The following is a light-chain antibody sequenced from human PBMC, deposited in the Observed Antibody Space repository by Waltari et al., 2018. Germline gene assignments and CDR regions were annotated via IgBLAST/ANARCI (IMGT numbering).Light chain of an antibody. CDR3: GTWDFSRTPRQV. CDR2: EDE. J-gene: IGLJ3*02. Sequence: QSMLTQPPSVSAAPGQRVTVSCSGNHDNLGLNLVSWYQQLPGPAPKLLINEDERRPSDIPDRVSASKSGTQATLASSGLQTADEADYYCGTWDFSRTPRQVFGGGTKVTVL. V-gene: IGLV1-51*02. CDR1: HDNLGLNL.